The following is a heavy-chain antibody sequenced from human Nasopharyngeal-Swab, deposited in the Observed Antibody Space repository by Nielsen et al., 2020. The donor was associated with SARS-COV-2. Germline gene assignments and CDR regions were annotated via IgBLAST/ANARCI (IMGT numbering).Heavy chain of an antibody. Sequence: GGALRLSCAVSGLTFDDYTLHWVRQAPGKGLEWVSLISWDGGTTYYADSLKGLFTISRDNSKNSLYLQMNSLRTEDTALYYCAKDSCSAGSCYTIFDYWGQGTLVTVSS. CDR1: GLTFDDYT. D-gene: IGHD2-15*01. V-gene: IGHV3-43*01. CDR3: AKDSCSAGSCYTIFDY. CDR2: ISWDGGTT. J-gene: IGHJ4*02.